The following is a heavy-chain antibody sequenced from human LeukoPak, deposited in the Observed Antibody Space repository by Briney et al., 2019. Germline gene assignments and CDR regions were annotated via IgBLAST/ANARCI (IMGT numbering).Heavy chain of an antibody. D-gene: IGHD3-10*01. CDR3: ATDRGTY. J-gene: IGHJ4*02. CDR2: IKEHGSEI. CDR1: GFTFSTSW. Sequence: PGGSLRLSCAASGFTFSTSWMNWVRRAPGKGLEWVALIKEHGSEIYHADSVKGRFTISRADAASSLYLQLHSLRAEDTAVYYCATDRGTYWGQGTLVTVSS. V-gene: IGHV3-7*01.